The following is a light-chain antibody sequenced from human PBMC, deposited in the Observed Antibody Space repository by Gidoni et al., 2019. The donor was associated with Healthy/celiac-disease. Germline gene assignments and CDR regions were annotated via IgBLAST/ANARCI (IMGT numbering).Light chain of an antibody. CDR3: CSYAGSSTFYV. CDR2: EGS. Sequence: QSALTQPAPVSGSPGPSITISCTGTSSDVGSYNLVSWYQQHPGKAPKLMIYEGSKRPSGVSNRFSGSKSGNTASLTISGLQAEDEADYYCCSYAGSSTFYVFGTGTKVTVL. CDR1: SSDVGSYNL. V-gene: IGLV2-23*01. J-gene: IGLJ1*01.